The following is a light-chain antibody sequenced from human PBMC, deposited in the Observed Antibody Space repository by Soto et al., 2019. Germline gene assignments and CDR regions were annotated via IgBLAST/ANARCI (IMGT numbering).Light chain of an antibody. Sequence: DIQMTQSPSTLSASVGDRVTITCRASQSISSWFAWYQQKPGKAPKLLIYKASSLESGVPSRFSGSGSWTEFTLTISSLQPDDFATYYCQQYNRYWTFGQGTKVEIK. V-gene: IGKV1-5*03. CDR2: KAS. J-gene: IGKJ1*01. CDR3: QQYNRYWT. CDR1: QSISSW.